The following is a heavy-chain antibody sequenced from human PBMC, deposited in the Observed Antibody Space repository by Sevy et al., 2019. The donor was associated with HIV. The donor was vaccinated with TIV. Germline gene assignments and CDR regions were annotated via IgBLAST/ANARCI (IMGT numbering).Heavy chain of an antibody. Sequence: GGSLRLSCAASRFGFSDHAMHWVRQAPGKGLEWLGVISHDGVSAFYADTVKGRFTISRDNSRNILYLQIKSLSPDDTAMYYCARDGMADDAHEWGMGYFDYWGQGSLVTVSS. CDR2: ISHDGVSA. J-gene: IGHJ4*02. V-gene: IGHV3-30-3*01. D-gene: IGHD1-26*01. CDR3: ARDGMADDAHEWGMGYFDY. CDR1: RFGFSDHA.